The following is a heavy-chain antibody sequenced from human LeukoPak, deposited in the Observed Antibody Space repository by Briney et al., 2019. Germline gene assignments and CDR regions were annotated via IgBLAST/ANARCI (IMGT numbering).Heavy chain of an antibody. CDR2: IRWNRGSI. D-gene: IGHD6-19*01. J-gene: IGHJ4*02. V-gene: IGHV3-9*01. CDR3: AKDIRAVGVTSGFDD. Sequence: GTSLRLACAASGFTFDAYATHWVRQAPGQGLGWVSGIRWNRGSIGYPDSVRGRFTISRDNAKNSLYLQMNSLRSEDTALYYCAKDIRAVGVTSGFDDWGQGTLVTVSS. CDR1: GFTFDAYA.